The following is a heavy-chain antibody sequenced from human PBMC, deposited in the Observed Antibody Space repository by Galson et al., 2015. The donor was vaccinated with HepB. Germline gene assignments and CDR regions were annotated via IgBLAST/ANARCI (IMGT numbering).Heavy chain of an antibody. CDR3: ARDQEAVDIVVVPAAMANGMDV. Sequence: SLRLSCAASGFTFSSYGMHWVRQAPGKGLEWVAVIWYDGSNKYYADSVKGRFTISRDNSKNTLYLQMNSLRAEDTAVYYCARDQEAVDIVVVPAAMANGMDVWGQGTTVTVSS. J-gene: IGHJ6*02. D-gene: IGHD2-2*03. V-gene: IGHV3-33*01. CDR1: GFTFSSYG. CDR2: IWYDGSNK.